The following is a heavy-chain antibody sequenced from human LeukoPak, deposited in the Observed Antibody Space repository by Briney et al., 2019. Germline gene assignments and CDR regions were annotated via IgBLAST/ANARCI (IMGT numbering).Heavy chain of an antibody. CDR1: GGSFSGYY. CDR2: INHSGST. V-gene: IGHV4-34*01. CDR3: ARGPYCSSTSCYRGYYYYGMDV. Sequence: SETLSLTCAVYGGSFSGYYWSWNRQPPGKGLEWIGEINHSGSTNYNPSLKSRVTISVDTSKNQFSLKLSSVTAADTAVYYCARGPYCSSTSCYRGYYYYGMDVWGQGTTVTVSS. J-gene: IGHJ6*02. D-gene: IGHD2-2*01.